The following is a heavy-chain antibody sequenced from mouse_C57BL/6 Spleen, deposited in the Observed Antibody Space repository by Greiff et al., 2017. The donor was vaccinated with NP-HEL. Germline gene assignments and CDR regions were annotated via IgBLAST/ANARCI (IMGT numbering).Heavy chain of an antibody. CDR3: APFITTVVPAMDY. CDR1: GYTFTSYW. V-gene: IGHV1-7*01. D-gene: IGHD1-1*01. Sequence: SGAELAKPGASVKLSCKASGYTFTSYWMHWVKQRPGQGLEWIGYINPSSGYTKYNQKFKDKATLTADKSSSTAYMQLSSLTYEDSAVYYCAPFITTVVPAMDYWGQGTSVTVSS. J-gene: IGHJ4*01. CDR2: INPSSGYT.